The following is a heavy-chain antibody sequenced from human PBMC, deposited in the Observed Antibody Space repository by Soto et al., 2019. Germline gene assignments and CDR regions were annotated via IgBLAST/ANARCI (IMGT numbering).Heavy chain of an antibody. Sequence: SETLSLTCTVSDGSVSRGGYYWSWLRQSPGKGLEWIGNIYYTGRTSYNPSLKGRVTISLETSKRQFSLRLASVSAADTALYYCAREGSYHYFDYWGQGALVTVSS. J-gene: IGHJ4*02. D-gene: IGHD1-26*01. CDR2: IYYTGRT. CDR1: DGSVSRGGYY. CDR3: AREGSYHYFDY. V-gene: IGHV4-31*03.